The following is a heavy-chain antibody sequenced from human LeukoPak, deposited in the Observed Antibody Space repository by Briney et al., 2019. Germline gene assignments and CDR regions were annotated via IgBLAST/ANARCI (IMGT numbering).Heavy chain of an antibody. J-gene: IGHJ5*02. CDR2: IYYGGSI. Sequence: SQTLSLTCTVSGGSISSGSYYWSWIRQPAGKGLEWIGSIYYGGSIYYHPSLKSRVTISVDTSQNQCSVELASVTAADTAMYYCVKHDGTVGLNWFDPWGQGTLVTVSS. D-gene: IGHD1-26*01. CDR3: VKHDGTVGLNWFDP. CDR1: GGSISSGSYY. V-gene: IGHV4-30-2*03.